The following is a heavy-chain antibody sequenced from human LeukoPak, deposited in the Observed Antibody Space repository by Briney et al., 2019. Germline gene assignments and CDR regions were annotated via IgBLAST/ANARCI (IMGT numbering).Heavy chain of an antibody. V-gene: IGHV1-46*01. D-gene: IGHD6-19*01. Sequence: GASVKVSCKASGYTFTSYYMHWVRQAPGQGLEWMGIINPSGGSTSYAQKFQGRVTMTRDTSTGTVYMELSSLRSEDTAVYYCARPDHVLSSRYAFDIWGQGTMVTVSS. J-gene: IGHJ3*02. CDR1: GYTFTSYY. CDR2: INPSGGST. CDR3: ARPDHVLSSRYAFDI.